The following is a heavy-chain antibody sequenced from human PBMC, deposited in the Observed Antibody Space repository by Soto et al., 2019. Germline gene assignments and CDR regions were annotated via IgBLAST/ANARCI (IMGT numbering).Heavy chain of an antibody. D-gene: IGHD1-1*01. Sequence: GGSLRLSCAASGLIFSDVWMTWVRQAPGKGLEWVGRIKTKPDDGTIDYAAPVRGRFTISRDDSKNTLYLQMTSLTPAYTGVYYCTTSNLGVDFWGPGTLVTVSS. CDR1: GLIFSDVW. V-gene: IGHV3-15*01. CDR3: TTSNLGVDF. J-gene: IGHJ4*02. CDR2: IKTKPDDGTI.